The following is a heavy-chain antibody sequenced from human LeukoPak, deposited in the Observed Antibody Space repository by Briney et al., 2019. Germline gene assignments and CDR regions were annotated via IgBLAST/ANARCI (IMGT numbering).Heavy chain of an antibody. CDR1: GGTFSSYA. D-gene: IGHD3-22*01. CDR2: IIPIFGTA. J-gene: IGHJ4*02. V-gene: IGHV1-69*13. CDR3: ATDQKNYYDSSGYLNFDY. Sequence: ASVKVSCKASGGTFSSYAISWVRQAPGQGLEWMGGIIPIFGTANYAQKFQGRVTITADESTSTAYMELSSLRSEDTAVYYCATDQKNYYDSSGYLNFDYWGQGTLVTVSS.